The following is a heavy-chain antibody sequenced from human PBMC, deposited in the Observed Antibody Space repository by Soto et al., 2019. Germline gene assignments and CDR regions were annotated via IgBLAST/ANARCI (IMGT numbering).Heavy chain of an antibody. V-gene: IGHV2-5*02. CDR2: IYWDDDK. Sequence: QITLKESGPTLVKPTQTLTLTCTFSGFSLRTSGGGVGWLRQPPGKSLEWLALIYWDDDKRYSPSLKSRLTLTMDTSKNLVVVTMTKMDTVDTATYYCAHSFFMVRGVIIHLWAFDIWCQWTMVTVSS. D-gene: IGHD3-10*01. J-gene: IGHJ3*02. CDR1: GFSLRTSGGG. CDR3: AHSFFMVRGVIIHLWAFDI.